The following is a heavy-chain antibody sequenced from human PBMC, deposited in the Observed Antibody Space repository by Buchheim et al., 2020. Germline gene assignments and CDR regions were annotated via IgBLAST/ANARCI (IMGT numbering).Heavy chain of an antibody. J-gene: IGHJ6*02. Sequence: QVELQQWGAGLLKPSETLSLTCAVYGGSFSGYYWSWIRQPPGKGLEWIGEINHSGSTNYNPSLKSRVTISVDTSNNQFSLKLSSVTAADTAVYYCAREGSYSGSIRVRYYYYGMDVWGQGTT. CDR1: GGSFSGYY. CDR2: INHSGST. V-gene: IGHV4-34*01. D-gene: IGHD1-26*01. CDR3: AREGSYSGSIRVRYYYYGMDV.